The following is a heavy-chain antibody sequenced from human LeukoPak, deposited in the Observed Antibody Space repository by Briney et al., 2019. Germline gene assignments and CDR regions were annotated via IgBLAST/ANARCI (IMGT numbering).Heavy chain of an antibody. D-gene: IGHD3-3*01. CDR3: AREGFPPKISDFWSGLGPYYYYGMDV. J-gene: IGHJ6*02. CDR2: INPSGGST. CDR1: GYTFTSYY. V-gene: IGHV1-46*01. Sequence: ASVKVSCKASGYTFTSYYMHWVRQAPGQGLEWMGIINPSGGSTSYTQKFQGRVTMTRETSTSKVYMELSSLRSEDTAVYYCAREGFPPKISDFWSGLGPYYYYGMDVWGQGTTVTVSS.